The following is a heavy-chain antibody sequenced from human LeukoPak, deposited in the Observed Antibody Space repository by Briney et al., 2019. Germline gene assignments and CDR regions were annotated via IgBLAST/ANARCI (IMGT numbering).Heavy chain of an antibody. CDR3: ARVVDSSGWFDY. CDR1: GGSISSYY. V-gene: IGHV4-59*01. D-gene: IGHD6-19*01. CDR2: IYYSGST. Sequence: SETLSLTCTVSGGSISSYYWSWIRQPPGKGLEWIGYIYYSGSTNYNPSLKSRVTISVDTSKNQFSLKLSSVTAADTAVYYCARVVDSSGWFDYWGQGTLVTVSS. J-gene: IGHJ4*02.